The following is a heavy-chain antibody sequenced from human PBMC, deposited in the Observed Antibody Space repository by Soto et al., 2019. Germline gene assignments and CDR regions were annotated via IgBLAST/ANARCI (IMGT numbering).Heavy chain of an antibody. J-gene: IGHJ4*02. CDR3: AKDVNYDILAGYYYY. D-gene: IGHD3-9*01. V-gene: IGHV3-23*01. CDR2: IRGNGGST. CDR1: GFNINNYG. Sequence: TGGSLRLSCAASGFNINNYGMSWVRQAPGKGLEWVSTIRGNGGSTYYADSVKGRFTISRDDSKNTLYLQMKSLRADDTAVYYCAKDVNYDILAGYYYYWGQGTLVTVSS.